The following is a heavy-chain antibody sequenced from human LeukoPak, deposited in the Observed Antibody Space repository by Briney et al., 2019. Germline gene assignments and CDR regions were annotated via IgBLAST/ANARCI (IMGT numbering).Heavy chain of an antibody. CDR1: GYSISSGYY. D-gene: IGHD6-6*01. CDR2: IYHSGST. Sequence: PSETLSLTCAVSGYSISSGYYWGWIRQPPGKGLEWIGSIYHSGSTYYNPSLKSRVTISVDTSKNQFSLKLSSVTATDAAIYYCEREGSSSSDYWGQGTLVTVSS. V-gene: IGHV4-38-2*02. CDR3: EREGSSSSDY. J-gene: IGHJ4*02.